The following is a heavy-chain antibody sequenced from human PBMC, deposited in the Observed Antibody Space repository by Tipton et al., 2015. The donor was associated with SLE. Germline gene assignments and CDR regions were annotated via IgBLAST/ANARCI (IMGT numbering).Heavy chain of an antibody. D-gene: IGHD3-22*01. Sequence: SLRLSCAASGFTFDDYAMHWVRQAPGKGLEWVSGISWNSGSIGYADSVKGRFTISRDNAKNSLYLQMNSLRAEDTAVYYCARGHYYDTLGYFDYWGQGTLVTVSS. CDR2: ISWNSGSI. CDR3: ARGHYYDTLGYFDY. CDR1: GFTFDDYA. V-gene: IGHV3-9*01. J-gene: IGHJ4*02.